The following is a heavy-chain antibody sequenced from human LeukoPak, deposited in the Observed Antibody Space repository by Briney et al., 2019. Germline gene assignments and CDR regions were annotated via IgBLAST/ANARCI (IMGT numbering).Heavy chain of an antibody. Sequence: GRSLRLSCTGSGFTFGDYAMSWVRQAPGKGLAWVGFIRDKAYGGTTEYAASVKGRFTISRDDPKSIAYLQMSSLKTEDTAVYYCTRDRGYCSSTSCYAWLDPWGQGTLVTVSS. J-gene: IGHJ5*02. CDR1: GFTFGDYA. V-gene: IGHV3-49*04. CDR3: TRDRGYCSSTSCYAWLDP. D-gene: IGHD2-2*01. CDR2: IRDKAYGGTT.